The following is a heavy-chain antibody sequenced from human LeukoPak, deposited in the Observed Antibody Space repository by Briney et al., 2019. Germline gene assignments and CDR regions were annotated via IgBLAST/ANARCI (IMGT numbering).Heavy chain of an antibody. D-gene: IGHD2-2*01. J-gene: IGHJ4*02. Sequence: GGSLRLSCAASGFTFSTYWMTWVRQAPGKGLEWVAIIKPDGSEKYYVDSVKGRFTISRDNAKNSLYLQMNSLRAEDTALYYCAKGSQYQLSMYYFDYWGQGTLVTVSS. CDR2: IKPDGSEK. CDR3: AKGSQYQLSMYYFDY. CDR1: GFTFSTYW. V-gene: IGHV3-7*03.